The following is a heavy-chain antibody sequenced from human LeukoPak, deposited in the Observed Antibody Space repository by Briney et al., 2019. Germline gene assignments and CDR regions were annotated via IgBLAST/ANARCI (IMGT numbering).Heavy chain of an antibody. Sequence: GGSLRLSCAASGFTVSSNYMSWIRQAPGKGLEWVSVIYSGGSTYYADSVKGRFTISRDNSKNTLYLQMNSLRAEDTAVYYCARSYSSGWYDWFDPWGQGTLVTASS. CDR3: ARSYSSGWYDWFDP. V-gene: IGHV3-53*01. CDR1: GFTVSSNY. CDR2: IYSGGST. J-gene: IGHJ5*02. D-gene: IGHD6-19*01.